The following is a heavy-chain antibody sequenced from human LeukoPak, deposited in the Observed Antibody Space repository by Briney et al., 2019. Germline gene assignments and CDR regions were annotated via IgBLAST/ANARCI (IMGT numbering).Heavy chain of an antibody. V-gene: IGHV4-34*01. J-gene: IGHJ4*02. CDR3: ARRRNSSGWYGFLFDY. CDR2: INHNGST. D-gene: IGHD6-19*01. Sequence: ASETLSLTCAVYGGSFSGYYWSWIRQPPGKGLEWIGEINHNGSTNYNPSLKSRVTISVDTSKNQFSLKLSSVTAADTAVYYCARRRNSSGWYGFLFDYWGQGTLVTVSS. CDR1: GGSFSGYY.